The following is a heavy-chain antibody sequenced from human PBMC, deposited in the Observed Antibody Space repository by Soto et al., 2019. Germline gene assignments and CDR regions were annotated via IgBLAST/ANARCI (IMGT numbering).Heavy chain of an antibody. V-gene: IGHV1-69*06. CDR3: ARGSGMGAPDGSFDI. CDR1: GATFRSYG. J-gene: IGHJ3*02. D-gene: IGHD1-26*01. CDR2: IIPIFGTA. Sequence: VSWQHSGATFRSYGIRWVERTHVQGSEWLGGIIPIFGTANYAQKCQGRVTITADKSTSTAYMELSSLRSEDTAVYYCARGSGMGAPDGSFDIWGQGTMVIVSS.